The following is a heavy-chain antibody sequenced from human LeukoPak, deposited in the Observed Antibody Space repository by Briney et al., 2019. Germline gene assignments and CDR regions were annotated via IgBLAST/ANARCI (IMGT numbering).Heavy chain of an antibody. CDR1: GFTFSTYS. CDR2: ITAGGGNK. V-gene: IGHV3-23*01. D-gene: IGHD1-1*01. Sequence: PVGSLRLSCAASGFTFSTYSMSWVRQAPGKGLEWVSTITAGGGNKDYADSVKGRFTISRDNSKNTVYLQMNSLRAEDTAVYYCARASFRAATGASFDFWGQGSLVIVSS. CDR3: ARASFRAATGASFDF. J-gene: IGHJ4*02.